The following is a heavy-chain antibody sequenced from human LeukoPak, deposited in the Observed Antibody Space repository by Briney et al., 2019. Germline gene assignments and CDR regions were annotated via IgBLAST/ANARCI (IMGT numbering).Heavy chain of an antibody. J-gene: IGHJ4*02. CDR3: ATYPPYSSGWYWAY. D-gene: IGHD6-19*01. V-gene: IGHV3-23*01. CDR2: ISVSGGST. Sequence: GGSLRLSCAASGFIFSIYAMSWVRQAPGKGLEWVSTISVSGGSTYYTDSVKGRFTISRDNSKNTLYLQMNSLRADDTAVYYCATYPPYSSGWYWAYWGQGTLVTVSS. CDR1: GFIFSIYA.